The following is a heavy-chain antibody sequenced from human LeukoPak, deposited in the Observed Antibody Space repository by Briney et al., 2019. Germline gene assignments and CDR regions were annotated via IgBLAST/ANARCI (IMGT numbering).Heavy chain of an antibody. J-gene: IGHJ6*02. CDR2: INHSGST. Sequence: SETLSLTCAVYGGSFSGYYWSWIRQPPGKGQEWIGEINHSGSTNYNPSLKSRVTISVDTSKNQFSLKLSSVTAADTAMYYCARSRTNPSGEVRGSDYYYYGMDVWGQGTTVTVSS. D-gene: IGHD3-10*01. CDR3: ARSRTNPSGEVRGSDYYYYGMDV. V-gene: IGHV4-34*01. CDR1: GGSFSGYY.